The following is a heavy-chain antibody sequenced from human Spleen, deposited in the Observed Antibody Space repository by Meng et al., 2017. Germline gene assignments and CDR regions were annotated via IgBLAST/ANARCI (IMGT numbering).Heavy chain of an antibody. CDR3: AIAGYSSGWYTDY. V-gene: IGHV1-46*01. J-gene: IGHJ4*02. CDR2: INPSGGST. CDR1: GYTFTSYY. Sequence: ASVKVSCKASGYTFTSYYMHWVRQAPGQGLEWMGIINPSGGSTSYAQKFQGRVTMTRDTSTSTVYMELRSLRSDDTAVYYCAIAGYSSGWYTDYWGQGTLVTVSS. D-gene: IGHD6-19*01.